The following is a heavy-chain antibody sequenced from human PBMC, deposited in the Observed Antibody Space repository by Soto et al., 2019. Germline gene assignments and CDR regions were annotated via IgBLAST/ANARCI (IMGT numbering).Heavy chain of an antibody. D-gene: IGHD6-25*01. J-gene: IGHJ6*02. V-gene: IGHV4-34*01. CDR2: INHSGST. CDR1: GGSFSGYY. CDR3: ARCGLDYGMDV. Sequence: SETLSLTCAVYGGSFSGYYWSWIRQPPGKGLEWIGEINHSGSTNYNPSLKSRVTISVDTSKNQFSLKLSSVTAADTAVYYCARCGLDYGMDVWGQGTTVTVSS.